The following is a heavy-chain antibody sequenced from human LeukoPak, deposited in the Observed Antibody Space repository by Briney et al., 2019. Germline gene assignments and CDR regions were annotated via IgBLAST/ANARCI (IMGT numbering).Heavy chain of an antibody. CDR3: ARNSRESIGWLYYDH. Sequence: SQTLSLTCTVTGDSSSGVDYYWTWIRQPPGKGLEWIGYNSFSGSSGYNPSLRTRVSISLDTSKNQFSLKLYSVTAADTAVYYCARNSRESIGWLYYDHWGRGTLVTVSS. CDR2: NSFSGSS. V-gene: IGHV4-30-4*08. J-gene: IGHJ4*02. CDR1: GDSSSGVDYY. D-gene: IGHD6-19*01.